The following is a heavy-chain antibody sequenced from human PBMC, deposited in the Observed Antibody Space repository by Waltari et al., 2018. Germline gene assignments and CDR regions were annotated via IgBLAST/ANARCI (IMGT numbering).Heavy chain of an antibody. V-gene: IGHV4-39*02. D-gene: IGHD3-22*01. J-gene: IGHJ6*02. CDR1: GGSINTGGHY. CDR3: ARRSDYFDGSLDFGMDV. Sequence: QLQLQESGPGLVKPSETLSLTCTVSGGSINTGGHYWVWIRQALGKGLEWIGSIFYFGGRTFYAPSLKSRVSFSVDTSKNHFSLSLRSATAADTAVYFCARRSDYFDGSLDFGMDVWGQGTTVTVSS. CDR2: IFYFGGRT.